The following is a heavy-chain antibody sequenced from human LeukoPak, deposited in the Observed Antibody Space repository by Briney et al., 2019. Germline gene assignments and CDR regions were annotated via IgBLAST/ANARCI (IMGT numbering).Heavy chain of an antibody. CDR2: IQSDGSKQ. CDR1: GFTFSTFG. Sequence: GGSLRLSCATAGFTFSTFGIHWVRQTPGKGLEWAAAIQSDGSKQYYGDSVKGRFTISRDNAKNSLYLQMNSLRAEDTAVYYCARDGSLDPWGQGTLVTVSS. J-gene: IGHJ5*02. CDR3: ARDGSLDP. V-gene: IGHV3-33*01.